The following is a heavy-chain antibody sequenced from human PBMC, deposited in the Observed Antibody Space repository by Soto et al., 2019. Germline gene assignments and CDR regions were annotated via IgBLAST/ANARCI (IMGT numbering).Heavy chain of an antibody. Sequence: ASVKVSCKASGYTFTSYAMHWVRQAPGQRLEWMGWINAGNGNTKYSQKFQGRVTITRDTSASTAYMELSSLRSEDTALYYFARDRVTMVRGVISPPGQNWGQGTLVTVSS. CDR2: INAGNGNT. D-gene: IGHD3-10*01. V-gene: IGHV1-3*01. CDR3: ARDRVTMVRGVISPPGQN. J-gene: IGHJ4*02. CDR1: GYTFTSYA.